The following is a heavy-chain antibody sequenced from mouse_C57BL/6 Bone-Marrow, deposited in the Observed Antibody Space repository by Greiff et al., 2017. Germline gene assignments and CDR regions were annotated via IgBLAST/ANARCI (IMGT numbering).Heavy chain of an antibody. J-gene: IGHJ2*01. D-gene: IGHD1-1*01. CDR1: GYSITSGYY. CDR3: ARRDGSNYYYFDY. CDR2: ISYDGSN. V-gene: IGHV3-6*01. Sequence: ESGPGLVKPSQSLSLTCSVTGYSITSGYYWNWIRQFPGNKLEWMGYISYDGSNNYNSSLKNRISITRDTSKNQFFLKLNSVTTEDTATYYCARRDGSNYYYFDYWGQGTTLTVSS.